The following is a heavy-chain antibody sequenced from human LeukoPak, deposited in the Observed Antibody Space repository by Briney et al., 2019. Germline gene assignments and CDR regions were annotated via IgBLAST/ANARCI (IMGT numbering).Heavy chain of an antibody. CDR2: TYYRSKWYN. D-gene: IGHD3-10*01. V-gene: IGHV6-1*01. J-gene: IGHJ4*02. CDR1: GDSLSSNSAA. Sequence: SQTLSLTCAISGDSLSSNSAAWNWIRQSPSRGLEWLGRTYYRSKWYNDYAVSVNSRITINLDTSKNQFYLQLNSVTPEDTAVYYCAGSFSGAIDYWGQGTLVTVSS. CDR3: AGSFSGAIDY.